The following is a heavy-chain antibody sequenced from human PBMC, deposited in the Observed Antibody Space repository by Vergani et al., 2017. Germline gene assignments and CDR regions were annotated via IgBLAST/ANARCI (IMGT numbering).Heavy chain of an antibody. CDR2: INPNSGGT. CDR3: ARVCNSPNRDYFDY. D-gene: IGHD1-14*01. Sequence: QVQLVQSGAEVKKSGASVKVSCKASGYTFTDYFMHWVRQAPGQGLEWMGWINPNSGGTNYAQKFQGRVTMTRDTSISTAYMELSNLRADDTAGYYFARVCNSPNRDYFDYWGQGTLVTVSS. J-gene: IGHJ4*02. CDR1: GYTFTDYF. V-gene: IGHV1-2*02.